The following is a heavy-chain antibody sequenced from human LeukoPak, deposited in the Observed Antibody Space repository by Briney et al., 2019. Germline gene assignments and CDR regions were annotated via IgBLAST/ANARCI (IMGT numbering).Heavy chain of an antibody. Sequence: GGSLRLSCAASGFTFSSYAMSWVRQAPGKGLEWVSAISGSGGSTYYADSVKGRFTISRDNSKNTLYLQMNSLRAEDTVVYYCASGYSSSWYLRYWGQGTLVTVSS. V-gene: IGHV3-23*01. J-gene: IGHJ4*02. CDR1: GFTFSSYA. CDR3: ASGYSSSWYLRY. CDR2: ISGSGGST. D-gene: IGHD6-13*01.